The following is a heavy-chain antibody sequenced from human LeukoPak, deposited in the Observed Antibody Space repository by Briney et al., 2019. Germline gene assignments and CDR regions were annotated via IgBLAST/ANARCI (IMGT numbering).Heavy chain of an antibody. J-gene: IGHJ6*02. CDR1: GYTFRNYW. CDR2: ISSDGRST. CDR3: ARDPFDYQYYYGMDV. V-gene: IGHV3-74*01. Sequence: PGGSLRLSCAASGYTFRNYWMHWVRQAPGKGLVWVSRISSDGRSTSYADSVKGRFTVSRDNAKNTLYLQMNSLGAEDTAVYYCARDPFDYQYYYGMDVWGQGTTVTVSS.